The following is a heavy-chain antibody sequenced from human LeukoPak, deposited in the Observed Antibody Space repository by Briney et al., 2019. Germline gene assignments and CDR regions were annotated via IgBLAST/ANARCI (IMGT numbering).Heavy chain of an antibody. D-gene: IGHD2-2*01. J-gene: IGHJ5*02. CDR2: IIPIFGTA. CDR1: GGTFSSYA. CDR3: ARATYPYQLQQSFDP. Sequence: GASVKVSCKASGGTFSSYAISWVRQAPGQGLEWMGGIIPIFGTANYAQKFQGRVTITADESTSTAYMELSSLRSEDTAVYYCARATYPYQLQQSFDPWGQGTLVTVSS. V-gene: IGHV1-69*13.